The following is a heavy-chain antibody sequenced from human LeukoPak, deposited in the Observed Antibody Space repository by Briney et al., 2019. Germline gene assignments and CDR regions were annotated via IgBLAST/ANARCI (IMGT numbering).Heavy chain of an antibody. D-gene: IGHD2-21*02. Sequence: GGSLRLSCAASGFTFSSYWMHWVRQAPGKGLVWVSRINSDGSSTSYADSVKGRFTISRDNVKNTLYLQMNSLRAEDTAVYYCAREGNCGGDCYFFDYWGQGTLVTVSS. V-gene: IGHV3-74*01. CDR1: GFTFSSYW. CDR2: INSDGSST. J-gene: IGHJ4*02. CDR3: AREGNCGGDCYFFDY.